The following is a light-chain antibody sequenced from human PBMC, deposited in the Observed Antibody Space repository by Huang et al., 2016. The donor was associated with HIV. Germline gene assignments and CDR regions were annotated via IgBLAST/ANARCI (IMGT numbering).Light chain of an antibody. Sequence: DIQMTQSPSSLSTSVGDRVTITCRASQGACNSLAWYQQKPGKVPKLLIDAASTLRSGVPSRFSGSGSGTEFTLTISGLQPEDVATYYCQKYNSAPYTFGQGTRLDIK. CDR1: QGACNS. J-gene: IGKJ2*01. CDR3: QKYNSAPYT. V-gene: IGKV1-27*01. CDR2: AAS.